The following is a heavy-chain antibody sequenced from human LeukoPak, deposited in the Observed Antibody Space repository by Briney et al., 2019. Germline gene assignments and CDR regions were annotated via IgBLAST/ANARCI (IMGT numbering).Heavy chain of an antibody. D-gene: IGHD6-13*01. CDR1: GYTFTSYD. Sequence: GASVKVSCKASGYTFTSYDISWVRQAPGQGLEWMGGIIPIFGTANYAQKFQGRVTITADESTSTAYMELSSLRSEDTAVYYCAREVYSSSWSPYYYYGMDVWGQGTTVTVSS. CDR3: AREVYSSSWSPYYYYGMDV. CDR2: IIPIFGTA. V-gene: IGHV1-69*13. J-gene: IGHJ6*02.